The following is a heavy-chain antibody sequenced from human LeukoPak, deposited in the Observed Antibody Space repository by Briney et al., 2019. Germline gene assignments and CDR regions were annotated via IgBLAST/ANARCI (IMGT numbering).Heavy chain of an antibody. CDR3: AREVAVARLEVAFDI. J-gene: IGHJ3*02. CDR2: IYYSGST. CDR1: AGSISSYC. Sequence: SSQSLSLTCTVAAGSISSYCWSWIRQPPGKGLEWHGYIYYSGSTNYNPSLKSRVTISVDTSKNQFSLKLSSVTAADTAVYYCAREVAVARLEVAFDIWGQGTMVTVSS. V-gene: IGHV4-59*01. D-gene: IGHD6-19*01.